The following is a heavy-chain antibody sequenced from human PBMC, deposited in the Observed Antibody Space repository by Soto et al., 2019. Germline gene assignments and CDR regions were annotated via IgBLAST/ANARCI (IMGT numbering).Heavy chain of an antibody. J-gene: IGHJ6*02. CDR1: GFSLTTNGVG. V-gene: IGHV2-5*01. Sequence: SGPTLVNPTQTLTLTCTFSGFSLTTNGVGVGWVRQPPGKALEYLGLIYWNDDKRYGPSLKSRLTTIKDASKNQVVLSLSNMDPVDTATYYCAREARMVRGVMPYYYAMDVWGQGTTVTVSS. CDR2: IYWNDDK. CDR3: AREARMVRGVMPYYYAMDV. D-gene: IGHD3-10*01.